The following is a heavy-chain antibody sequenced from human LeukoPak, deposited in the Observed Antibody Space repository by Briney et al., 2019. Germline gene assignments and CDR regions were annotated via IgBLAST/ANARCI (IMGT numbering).Heavy chain of an antibody. D-gene: IGHD6-6*01. CDR2: ISSSGSTI. CDR1: GFTFSSYE. CDR3: ARVSSSSWFDP. Sequence: PGGSLRLSCAAPGFTFSSYEMNWVRQAPGKGLEWVSYISSSGSTIYYADSVKGRFTISRDNAKNSLYLQMNSLRAEDTAVYYCARVSSSSWFDPWGQGTLVTVSS. V-gene: IGHV3-48*03. J-gene: IGHJ5*02.